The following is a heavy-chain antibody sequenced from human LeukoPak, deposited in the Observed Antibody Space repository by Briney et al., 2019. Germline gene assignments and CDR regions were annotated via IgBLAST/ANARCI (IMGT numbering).Heavy chain of an antibody. J-gene: IGHJ4*02. D-gene: IGHD1-7*01. CDR1: GGSINSFY. CDR3: ARGKGNYAEGY. CDR2: IYYSGST. Sequence: SETLSLTCTVSGGSINSFYWSWIRQPPGKGLEWIGYIYYSGSTTYNPSLKSRVTISLDTSKNQFSLKLNSVTAADTAVYYCARGKGNYAEGYWGQGTLVTVSS. V-gene: IGHV4-59*12.